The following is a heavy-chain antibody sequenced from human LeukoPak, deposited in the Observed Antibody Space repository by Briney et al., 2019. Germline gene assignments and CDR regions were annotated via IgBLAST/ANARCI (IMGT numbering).Heavy chain of an antibody. CDR1: GGSFSGYY. J-gene: IGHJ4*02. V-gene: IGHV4-34*01. CDR3: ARSKNVGYYYGSGSCYKNYFDY. CDR2: INHSGST. D-gene: IGHD3-10*01. Sequence: SETLSLTCAVYGGSFSGYYWSWIRQPPGKGLEWIGEINHSGSTNYNPSLKSRVTISVDTSKNQFSLKLSSVTAADTAVYYCARSKNVGYYYGSGSCYKNYFDYWGRGTLVTVSS.